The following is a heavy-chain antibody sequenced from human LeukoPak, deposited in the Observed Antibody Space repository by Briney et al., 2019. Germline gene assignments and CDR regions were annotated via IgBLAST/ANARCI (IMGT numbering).Heavy chain of an antibody. V-gene: IGHV4-59*01. CDR3: VRDGGPIEY. D-gene: IGHD3-10*01. J-gene: IGHJ4*02. CDR1: GGSISSYY. CDR2: IYYSGST. Sequence: SETLSLTCTVSGGSISSYYWSWIRQPPGKGLEWIGYIYYSGSTNYNPSLKSRVTISVGTSKNQFSLKLTSVTAADTAVYYCVRDGGPIEYWGQGILVTVSS.